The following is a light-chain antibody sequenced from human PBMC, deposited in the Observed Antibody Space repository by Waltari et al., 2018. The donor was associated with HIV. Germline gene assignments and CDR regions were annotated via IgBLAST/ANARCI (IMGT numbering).Light chain of an antibody. J-gene: IGLJ2*01. CDR2: NTD. V-gene: IGLV8-61*01. CDR3: VLYVRGGRV. CDR1: SGSVSTSSF. Sequence: QTVVTQEPSLSVSPGKTIPLTCGLDSGSVSTSSFPSWYQVTPGQPPRSLLYNTDVRSSGVPDRFSGAIVGNKAALTITGAQADDESLYYCVLYVRGGRVFGGGTKLTVL.